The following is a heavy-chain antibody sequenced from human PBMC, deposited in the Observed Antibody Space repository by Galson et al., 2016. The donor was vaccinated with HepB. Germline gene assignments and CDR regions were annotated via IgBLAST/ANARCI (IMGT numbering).Heavy chain of an antibody. V-gene: IGHV6-1*01. CDR1: GDSVSSNSAS. CDR3: ARASDSAYHSLLDF. J-gene: IGHJ4*02. D-gene: IGHD1-26*01. Sequence: CAISGDSVSSNSASWNWIRHSPSRGLEWLGRTYYRSKWSTDFAASVKGRITLSPDTSRNQITLHLSSVTPEGTAVYFCARASDSAYHSLLDFWGRGTLVTVSS. CDR2: TYYRSKWST.